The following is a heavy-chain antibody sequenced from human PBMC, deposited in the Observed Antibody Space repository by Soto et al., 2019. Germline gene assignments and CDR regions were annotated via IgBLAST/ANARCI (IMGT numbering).Heavy chain of an antibody. D-gene: IGHD3-10*01. J-gene: IGHJ3*02. CDR2: IYYSGST. V-gene: IGHV4-39*01. CDR3: ASSPVLLWFGELYDAFDI. CDR1: GGSISSSSYY. Sequence: QLQLQESGPGLVKPSETLSLTCTVSGGSISSSSYYWGWIRQPPGKGLEWIGSIYYSGSTYYNPSRTSRVTISVDTSQNQFSLKLSSVTAADTAVYYCASSPVLLWFGELYDAFDIWGQGTMVTVSS.